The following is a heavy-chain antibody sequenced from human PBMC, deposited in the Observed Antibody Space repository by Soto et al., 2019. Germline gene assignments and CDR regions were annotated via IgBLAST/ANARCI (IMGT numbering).Heavy chain of an antibody. D-gene: IGHD2-21*02. J-gene: IGHJ6*02. V-gene: IGHV4-30-4*08. CDR2: IHHSGSI. Sequence: SETLSLTCTVSGGSISSDYYHWTRIRQPPERGLEWIGYIHHSGSILYNPSLKSRVTISVDTSKNQFSLHLSSVTAADTAVYFCAREDGGGDTLDVWGQGTTVTVSS. CDR1: GGSISSDYYH. CDR3: AREDGGGDTLDV.